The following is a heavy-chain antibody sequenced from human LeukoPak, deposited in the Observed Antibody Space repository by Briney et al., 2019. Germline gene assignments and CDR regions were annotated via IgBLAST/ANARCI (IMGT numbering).Heavy chain of an antibody. CDR1: GFTFSSYG. CDR3: ARDLEFRQEGYNLGGDY. J-gene: IGHJ4*02. Sequence: PGGSLRLSCAASGFTFSSYGMNWVRQAPGKGLEWVSSISSSSSYIYYADSVKGRFTISRDNAKNSLYLQMNSLRAEDTAVYYCARDLEFRQEGYNLGGDYWGQGTLVTVSS. V-gene: IGHV3-21*01. CDR2: ISSSSSYI. D-gene: IGHD5-24*01.